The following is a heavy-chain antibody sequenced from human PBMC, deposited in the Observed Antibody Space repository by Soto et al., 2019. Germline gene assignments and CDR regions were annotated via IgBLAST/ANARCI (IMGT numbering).Heavy chain of an antibody. D-gene: IGHD4-17*01. J-gene: IGHJ5*02. CDR1: GGSFSGYY. V-gene: IGHV4-34*01. Sequence: PSETLSLTCGVYGGSFSGYYWSWIRQPPGKGLEWIGEINHSGSTNYNPSLKSRVTISVDTSKNQFSLKLSSVTAADTAVYYCARGFHGDYVGWFDPWGQGTLVTVSS. CDR2: INHSGST. CDR3: ARGFHGDYVGWFDP.